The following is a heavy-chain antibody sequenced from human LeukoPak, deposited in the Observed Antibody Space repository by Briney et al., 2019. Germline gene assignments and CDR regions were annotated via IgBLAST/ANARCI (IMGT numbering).Heavy chain of an antibody. CDR2: IWYDGSNT. CDR1: GFTFTSYD. CDR3: AKDLGTKFDP. J-gene: IGHJ5*02. D-gene: IGHD7-27*01. V-gene: IGHV3-33*06. Sequence: GGSLRLSCAASGFTFTSYDMHWVRQAPGKGLEWVALIWYDGSNTYYTDSVKGRFTISRDNSKNTLYLQMNSLRAEDTAVYYRAKDLGTKFDPWGQGTLVTVSS.